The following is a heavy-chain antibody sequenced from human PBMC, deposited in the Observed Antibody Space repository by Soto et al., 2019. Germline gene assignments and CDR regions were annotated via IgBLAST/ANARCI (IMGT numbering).Heavy chain of an antibody. CDR2: IYASGRT. CDR3: ARHFDVDPSLDHYYFDL. CDR1: GVSITPYF. V-gene: IGHV4-4*07. J-gene: IGHJ2*01. Sequence: QVQLQESGPGLVKPSETLSLTCTVSGVSITPYFWSWIRQPAGEAPEWLGHIYASGRTTYNPSLKSRVTMFVSQTQVSLRLTSVTAAVTAVYYCARHFDVDPSLDHYYFDLWGRGALVTVSS. D-gene: IGHD3-9*01.